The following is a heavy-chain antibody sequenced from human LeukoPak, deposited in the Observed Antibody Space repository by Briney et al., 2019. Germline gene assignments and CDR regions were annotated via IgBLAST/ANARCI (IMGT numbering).Heavy chain of an antibody. Sequence: PSETLSLTRTVSGGSISSSSYYWGWIRQPPGKGLEWIGSIYYSGSTYYNPSLKSRVTISVDTSKNQFSLKLSSVTAADTAVYYCARRPRGLIIKTWFDSWGQGTLVTVSS. J-gene: IGHJ5*01. CDR3: ARRPRGLIIKTWFDS. V-gene: IGHV4-39*01. CDR2: IYYSGST. D-gene: IGHD3-10*01. CDR1: GGSISSSSYY.